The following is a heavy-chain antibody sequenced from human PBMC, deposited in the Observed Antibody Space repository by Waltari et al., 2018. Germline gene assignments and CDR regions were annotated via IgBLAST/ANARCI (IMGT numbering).Heavy chain of an antibody. J-gene: IGHJ4*02. CDR2: IWYDGSNK. Sequence: VVQPGRSLRLSCAASGFTFSSYGMHWVRQAPGKGLEWVAVIWYDGSNKYYADSVKGRFTISRDNSKNTLYLQMNSLRAEDTAMYYCARMVRGVIAFDYWGQGTLVTVSS. CDR1: GFTFSSYG. D-gene: IGHD3-10*01. V-gene: IGHV3-33*08. CDR3: ARMVRGVIAFDY.